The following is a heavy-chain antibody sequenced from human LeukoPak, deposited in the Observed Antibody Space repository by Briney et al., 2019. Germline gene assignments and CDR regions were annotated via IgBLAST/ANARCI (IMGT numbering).Heavy chain of an antibody. CDR2: VYYRGTT. J-gene: IGHJ4*02. D-gene: IGHD4-23*01. CDR3: ARGRSARRWDLPHLDL. CDR1: GGSISGDY. V-gene: IGHV4-59*01. Sequence: SETLSLTCSVSGGSISGDYWNWIRQSPGDRLEWIGYVYYRGTTNYNPSLRSRISISIDTSSNQFSLTLTSVNTVDTAIYYCARGRSARRWDLPHLDLWGRGTLVTVSS.